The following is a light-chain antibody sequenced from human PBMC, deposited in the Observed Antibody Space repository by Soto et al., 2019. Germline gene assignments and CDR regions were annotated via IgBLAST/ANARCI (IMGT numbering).Light chain of an antibody. CDR3: AAWDVSLSGL. CDR1: SSNIGSNY. V-gene: IGLV1-47*02. Sequence: QPVLTQPPSASGTPGQRVTISCSGSSSNIGSNYVYWYQQLPGKAPKLLIYTNNQRPSGVPDRFSGSKSGTSASLTINGLRSEDEADYYCAAWDVSLSGLFGGGTQLTVL. J-gene: IGLJ7*01. CDR2: TNN.